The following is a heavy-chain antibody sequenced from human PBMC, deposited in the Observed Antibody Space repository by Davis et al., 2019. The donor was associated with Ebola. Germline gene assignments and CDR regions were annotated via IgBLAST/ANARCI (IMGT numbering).Heavy chain of an antibody. CDR1: GFTFSSYW. Sequence: GGSLRLSCAASGFTFSSYWMSWVRQAPGKGLEWVSAISGSGGSTYYADSVKGRFTISRDNSKNTLYLQMNSLRDEDTAVYYCARDVYCSSTSCYFSWFDPWGQGTLVTVSS. D-gene: IGHD2-2*01. CDR2: ISGSGGST. CDR3: ARDVYCSSTSCYFSWFDP. V-gene: IGHV3-23*01. J-gene: IGHJ5*02.